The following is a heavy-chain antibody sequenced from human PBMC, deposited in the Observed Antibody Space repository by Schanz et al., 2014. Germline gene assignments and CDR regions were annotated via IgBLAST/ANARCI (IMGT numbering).Heavy chain of an antibody. J-gene: IGHJ2*01. CDR3: GRAGTGMAGWYFEL. D-gene: IGHD5-18*01. CDR2: ISNNGDST. CDR1: GFSVGNKY. V-gene: IGHV3-64D*06. Sequence: EVQLVESGGGLVQPGGSLRLSCAASGFSVGNKYMNWVRQAPGKGLEYISAISNNGDSTYYADSVKGRFTISRDNSKNTLFLQMSSLRVDDMAVYYCGRAGTGMAGWYFELWGHGTLXTVSS.